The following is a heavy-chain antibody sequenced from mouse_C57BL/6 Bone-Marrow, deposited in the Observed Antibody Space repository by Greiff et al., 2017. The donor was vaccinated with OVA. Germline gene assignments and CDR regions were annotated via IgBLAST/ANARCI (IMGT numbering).Heavy chain of an antibody. Sequence: VQLQQSGAELVRPGASVTLSCKASGYTFTDYEMHWVKQTPVHGLEWIGAIDPETGGTAYNQKFKGKAILTADKSSSTAYMELRSLTSEDSAVYYCTRYYYGSSLFAYWGQGTLVTVSA. CDR3: TRYYYGSSLFAY. CDR2: IDPETGGT. CDR1: GYTFTDYE. V-gene: IGHV1-15*01. D-gene: IGHD1-1*01. J-gene: IGHJ3*01.